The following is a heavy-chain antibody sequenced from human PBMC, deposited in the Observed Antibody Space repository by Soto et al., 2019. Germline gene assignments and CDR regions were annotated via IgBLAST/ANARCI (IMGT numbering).Heavy chain of an antibody. CDR1: CGSISSYY. V-gene: IGHV4-59*01. D-gene: IGHD6-19*01. CDR3: ARGAGYSSGWYDYDAFYI. CDR2: IYYGGST. Sequence: SETLSLTCTVSCGSISSYYWSWIRQPPGKGLEWIGYIYYGGSTNYNPSLKSRVTISVDTSKNQFSLKLSSVTAADTAVYYCARGAGYSSGWYDYDAFYIWGQGTMVTVSS. J-gene: IGHJ3*02.